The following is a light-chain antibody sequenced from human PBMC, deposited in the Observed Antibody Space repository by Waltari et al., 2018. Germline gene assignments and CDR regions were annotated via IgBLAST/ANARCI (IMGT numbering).Light chain of an antibody. J-gene: IGKJ2*01. CDR2: WAS. CDR1: QSVLFGSNNKNY. CDR3: QQCYTFPYT. Sequence: DIVLTQSLDSLAVSLGVRATINCKSTQSVLFGSNNKNYLGWYQQKQGQPPKLLISWASTRESGVPDRFSGSGSGTDFTLTISSLQAEDVAVYYCQQCYTFPYTFGQGTKLEI. V-gene: IGKV4-1*01.